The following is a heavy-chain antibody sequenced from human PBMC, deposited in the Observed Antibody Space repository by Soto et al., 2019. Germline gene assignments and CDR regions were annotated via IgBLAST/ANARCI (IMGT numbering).Heavy chain of an antibody. CDR1: GYTFTSYG. CDR2: ISAYNGNT. Sequence: ASVKVSCKASGYTFTSYGISWVRQAPGQGLEWMGWISAYNGNTNYAQKLQGRVTMTPDTSTSTAYMELRSLRSDDTAVYYCAREVAGTGAFDIWGQGTMVTVSS. CDR3: AREVAGTGAFDI. V-gene: IGHV1-18*01. J-gene: IGHJ3*02. D-gene: IGHD6-19*01.